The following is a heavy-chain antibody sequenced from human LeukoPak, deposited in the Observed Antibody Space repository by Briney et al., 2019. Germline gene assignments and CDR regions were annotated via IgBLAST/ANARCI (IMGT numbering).Heavy chain of an antibody. CDR2: ISGSGGST. CDR3: AKDTQWLALPGVANYYFDY. CDR1: GFTFSNYA. D-gene: IGHD6-19*01. Sequence: GGSLRLSCAASGFTFSNYAMSWVRQAPGEGLEWVSSISGSGGSTYYADSVKGRFTISRDNSKNTLYLQVNSLRAEDTAVYYCAKDTQWLALPGVANYYFDYWGQGTLVTVSS. J-gene: IGHJ4*02. V-gene: IGHV3-23*01.